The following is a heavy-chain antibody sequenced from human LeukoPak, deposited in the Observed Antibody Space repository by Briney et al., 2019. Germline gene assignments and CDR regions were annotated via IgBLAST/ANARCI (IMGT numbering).Heavy chain of an antibody. Sequence: ASVKVSCKASGYTFTNYGVTWVRLAPGQGPEWLGWNSGYSGDTYYAQKFQGRVTMTTETSTSTAYMGLRSLQPDDTAVYYCARDKGWKNTGDYVFDSWGQGTLVTVSS. J-gene: IGHJ4*02. V-gene: IGHV1-18*01. CDR3: ARDKGWKNTGDYVFDS. CDR1: GYTFTNYG. CDR2: NSGYSGDT. D-gene: IGHD3-16*01.